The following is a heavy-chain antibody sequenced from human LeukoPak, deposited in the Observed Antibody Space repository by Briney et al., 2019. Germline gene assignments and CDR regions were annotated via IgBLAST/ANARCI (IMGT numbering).Heavy chain of an antibody. Sequence: GGSLRLSCAASGFTFSSYAMSWVRQAPGKGLEWVSAISGSGGSTYYADSVKGRFTISRDNSKNTLYLQMNSLRAEDTAVYYCANVPLVVTDYDYWGQGTLVTVSS. CDR1: GFTFSSYA. V-gene: IGHV3-23*01. J-gene: IGHJ4*02. CDR3: ANVPLVVTDYDY. D-gene: IGHD3-22*01. CDR2: ISGSGGST.